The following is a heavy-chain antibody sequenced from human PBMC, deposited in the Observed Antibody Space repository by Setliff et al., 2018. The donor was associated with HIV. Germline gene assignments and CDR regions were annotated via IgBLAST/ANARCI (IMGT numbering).Heavy chain of an antibody. Sequence: GGSLRLSCAASGFNFNTYSMSWVRQAPGKGLEWVSSISSSGTYIYYADSMKGRFTISRDNSKNTVYLQMNSLRAEDTAEFYCAKELAASGLGYFDSWGRGILVTVSS. J-gene: IGHJ4*02. V-gene: IGHV3-21*04. CDR3: AKELAASGLGYFDS. CDR2: ISSSGTYI. CDR1: GFNFNTYS. D-gene: IGHD3-22*01.